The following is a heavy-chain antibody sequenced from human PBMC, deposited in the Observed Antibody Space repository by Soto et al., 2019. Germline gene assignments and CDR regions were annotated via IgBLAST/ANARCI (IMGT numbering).Heavy chain of an antibody. V-gene: IGHV3-23*01. CDR2: ISGSGGST. Sequence: GGSLRLSCAASGFTFSSYAMSWVRQAPGKGLEWVSAISGSGGSTYYADSVKGRFTISRDNSKNTLYLQMNSLRAEDTAVYYCAKGFSLTWFGAAGLYYYGMDVWGQGTTVTVSS. J-gene: IGHJ6*02. CDR1: GFTFSSYA. CDR3: AKGFSLTWFGAAGLYYYGMDV. D-gene: IGHD3-10*01.